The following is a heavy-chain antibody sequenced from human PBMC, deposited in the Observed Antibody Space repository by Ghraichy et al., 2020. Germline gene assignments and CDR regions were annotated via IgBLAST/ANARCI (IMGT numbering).Heavy chain of an antibody. V-gene: IGHV4-59*01. CDR3: ARDLGLSL. J-gene: IGHJ4*02. Sequence: ETLSLTCTVSGASITSNHWSWIRQPPGKGLEWIGNVYYGGSATTNPALKSRVTISMDTSNNQYSLMLSSVTAADTAIYYCARDLGLSLWGQGTLVTVAS. CDR1: GASITSNH. CDR2: VYYGGSA.